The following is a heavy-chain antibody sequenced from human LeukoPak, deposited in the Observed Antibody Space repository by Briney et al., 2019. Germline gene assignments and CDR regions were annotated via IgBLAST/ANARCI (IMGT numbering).Heavy chain of an antibody. Sequence: GGSLRLSCAASGFTFSSYAMHWVRQAPGKGLEWVAVISYDGSNKYYADSVKGRFTISRDNSKNTLYLQMNSLRAEDTAVYYCARDSVATSFYFDYWGQGTLVTVSS. CDR3: ARDSVATSFYFDY. V-gene: IGHV3-30*04. D-gene: IGHD5-12*01. J-gene: IGHJ4*02. CDR1: GFTFSSYA. CDR2: ISYDGSNK.